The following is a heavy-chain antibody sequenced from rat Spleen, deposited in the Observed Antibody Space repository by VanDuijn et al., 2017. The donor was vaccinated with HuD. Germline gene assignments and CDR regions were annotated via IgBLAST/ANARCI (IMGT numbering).Heavy chain of an antibody. V-gene: IGHV5-25*01. D-gene: IGHD1-11*01. Sequence: EVQLVESGGGLVQPGRSLKLSCAASGFTFSDYYMAWVRQTPTKGLEWVATVTSGGNNIYYRDSVKGRFTGSRDNAKSTLYLQMDSLRSEDTATYYGVGERCGVEGWGQGASVTVSS. CDR1: GFTFSDYY. CDR3: VGERCGVEG. J-gene: IGHJ4*01. CDR2: VTSGGNNI.